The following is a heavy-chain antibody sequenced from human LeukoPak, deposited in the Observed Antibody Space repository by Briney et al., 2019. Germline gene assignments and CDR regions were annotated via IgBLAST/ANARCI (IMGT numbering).Heavy chain of an antibody. CDR2: IYYSGST. J-gene: IGHJ4*02. D-gene: IGHD3-22*01. CDR3: ARNSTYYYDRSTYSYFDD. V-gene: IGHV4-39*01. CDR1: GDSIRSSSYY. Sequence: PSETLSLTCTVSGDSIRSSSYYWGWIRPPPGKGLEWIGSIYYSGSTHYNPSLKSRVTISVDTSKKQLSLKLSSVTAADTAMYYCARNSTYYYDRSTYSYFDDWGQGTLVTVSS.